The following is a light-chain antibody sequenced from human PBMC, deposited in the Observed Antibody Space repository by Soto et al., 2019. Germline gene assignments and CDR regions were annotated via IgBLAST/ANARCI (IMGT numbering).Light chain of an antibody. CDR3: QQYGSSPRT. CDR1: QSVSSSH. CDR2: GAS. J-gene: IGKJ1*01. V-gene: IGKV3-20*01. Sequence: EIVLPQTPGTLSLSPGERATLSCRASQSVSSSHLAWYQQKPGQAPRLLIYGASSRATGIPDRFSGSGSGTDFTLTISRLEPEDFALYYCQQYGSSPRTFGQGAKVDI.